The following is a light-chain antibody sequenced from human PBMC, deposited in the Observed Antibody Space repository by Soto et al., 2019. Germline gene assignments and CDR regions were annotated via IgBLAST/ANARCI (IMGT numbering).Light chain of an antibody. J-gene: IGKJ1*01. Sequence: EVVLTQSPATRSLSPGERATLSCRASQSVSTYVAWYQLKPGQALRLLIYDASNRAPGIPARFSGSGSGTDFTLTISSLEPDDSAVYYCQQRSNWPPTFGPGTKVDIK. CDR1: QSVSTY. CDR2: DAS. CDR3: QQRSNWPPT. V-gene: IGKV3-11*01.